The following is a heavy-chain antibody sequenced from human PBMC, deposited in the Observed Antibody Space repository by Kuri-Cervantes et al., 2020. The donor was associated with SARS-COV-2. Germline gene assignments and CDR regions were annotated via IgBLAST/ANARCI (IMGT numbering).Heavy chain of an antibody. CDR3: GKVSWLQLWRRYSDS. V-gene: IGHV4-61*09. CDR1: GVPVTGGTYS. CDR2: LDTSGNT. D-gene: IGHD5-24*01. J-gene: IGHJ4*02. Sequence: SETLSLTCAVSGVPVTGGTYSWAWIRQPAGKGLGWIGHLDTSGNTTYNPSLRGRVTISLDPSNNQVSLSLTPTTAADTAVYYCGKVSWLQLWRRYSDSWGQETLVTVSS.